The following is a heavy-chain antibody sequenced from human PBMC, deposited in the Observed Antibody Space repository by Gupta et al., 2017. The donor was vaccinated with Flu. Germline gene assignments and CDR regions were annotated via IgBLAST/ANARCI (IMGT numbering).Heavy chain of an antibody. J-gene: IGHJ5*02. D-gene: IGHD2-15*01. CDR1: GYTSTGSY. V-gene: IGHV1-2*02. CDR2: INPNSGGT. CDR3: ARSVVVVADKAEGYGFEP. Sequence: QVQLMQSGAAVQKPGASVKVSCQASGYTSTGSYMHWVRQAPGQGLEGMGWINPNSGGTNDAQKFQGRINMTSDTSSSKADMELSRLRCDDTALYYCARSVVVVADKAEGYGFEPWVQGTLGTVSS.